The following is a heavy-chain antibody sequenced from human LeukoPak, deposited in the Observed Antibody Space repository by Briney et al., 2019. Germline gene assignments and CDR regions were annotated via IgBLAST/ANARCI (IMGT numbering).Heavy chain of an antibody. D-gene: IGHD3-10*01. Sequence: SQTLSLTCTVSGNSISSGDNHWSWIRQPAGKGLEWIGRIYTSGSTNYNPSLKSRVTISGDTSKNQFSLRLSSVTAADTAVYYCARRLGRKFGERFYYYHYMDVWGKGTTVTISS. CDR2: IYTSGST. V-gene: IGHV4-61*02. CDR3: ARRLGRKFGERFYYYHYMDV. J-gene: IGHJ6*03. CDR1: GNSISSGDNH.